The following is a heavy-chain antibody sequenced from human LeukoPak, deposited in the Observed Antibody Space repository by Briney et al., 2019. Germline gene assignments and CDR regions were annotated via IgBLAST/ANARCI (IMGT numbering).Heavy chain of an antibody. D-gene: IGHD3-22*01. CDR1: GGSISSSSYY. V-gene: IGHV4-39*01. CDR2: IYYSGST. Sequence: SETLSLTCTVSGGSISSSSYYWGWIRQPPGKGLEWIGSIYYSGSTYYNPSLKSRVTISVDTSKNQFSLKLSSVTAADTAVYYCARLGDYYDSSGHHWNYFDYWGQGTLVTVSS. J-gene: IGHJ4*02. CDR3: ARLGDYYDSSGHHWNYFDY.